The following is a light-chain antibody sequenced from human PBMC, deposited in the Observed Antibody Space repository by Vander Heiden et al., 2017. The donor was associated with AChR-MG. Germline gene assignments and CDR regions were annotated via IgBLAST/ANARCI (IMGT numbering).Light chain of an antibody. CDR1: QDISNY. CDR3: QQYDNLPIT. Sequence: DIQMTQSPSSLSASVGDRVTITCQASQDISNYLNWYQQKPGKAPKLLIYDAFKLETGVPSRFSGSGSETDFTFTISSLQPEDIATYYCQQYDNLPITFGQGTRLEIK. CDR2: DAF. J-gene: IGKJ5*01. V-gene: IGKV1-33*01.